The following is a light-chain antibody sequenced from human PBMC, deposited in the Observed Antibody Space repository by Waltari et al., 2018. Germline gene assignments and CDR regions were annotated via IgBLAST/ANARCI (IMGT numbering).Light chain of an antibody. V-gene: IGKV4-1*01. Sequence: DIVMTQSPDSLAVSLGERATINCKSSQSVLYSSNNKNYLAWYQQKPGQPPKLLLYWASTRESGVPDRFRGSGSGTDFTLNISSLQAEDVAAYYCQQYYSAPYTFGQGTKLEIK. J-gene: IGKJ2*01. CDR1: QSVLYSSNNKNY. CDR2: WAS. CDR3: QQYYSAPYT.